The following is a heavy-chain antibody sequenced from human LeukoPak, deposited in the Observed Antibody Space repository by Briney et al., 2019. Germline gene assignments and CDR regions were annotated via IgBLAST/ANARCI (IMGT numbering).Heavy chain of an antibody. V-gene: IGHV4-30-2*01. Sequence: SETLSLTCAVSGGSISSGGYSWSWIRQPPGKGLEWIGYIYHSGSTYYNPSLKSRVTISVDRSKNQFSLKLSSVTAADTAVYYCARSTVTQGGDAFDIWGQGTMVTASS. D-gene: IGHD4-17*01. J-gene: IGHJ3*02. CDR2: IYHSGST. CDR3: ARSTVTQGGDAFDI. CDR1: GGSISSGGYS.